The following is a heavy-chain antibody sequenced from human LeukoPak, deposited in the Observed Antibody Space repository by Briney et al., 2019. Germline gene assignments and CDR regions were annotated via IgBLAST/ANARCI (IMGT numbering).Heavy chain of an antibody. CDR1: GFTFSSYA. J-gene: IGHJ4*02. Sequence: PGGSLRLSCAASGFTFSSYAMHWVRQAPGKGLEWVAVISYDGSNKYYADSVKGRFTISRDNSKNTLYLQMNSLRAEATAVYYCARAEQQLAFTYWGQGTLVTVSS. CDR3: ARAEQQLAFTY. V-gene: IGHV3-30-3*01. CDR2: ISYDGSNK. D-gene: IGHD6-13*01.